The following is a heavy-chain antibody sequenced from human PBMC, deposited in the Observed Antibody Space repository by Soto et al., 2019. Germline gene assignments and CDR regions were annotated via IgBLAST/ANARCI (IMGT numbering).Heavy chain of an antibody. Sequence: SQTLSLTCAISGDSVSSNSAAWNWIRQSPSRGLEWLGRTYYRSKWYNDYAVSVKSRITINPDTSKNQFSLQLNSVTPEDTAVYYCARALRKYDYVWGSYRRPDYFDYWGQGTLVTVSS. V-gene: IGHV6-1*01. CDR3: ARALRKYDYVWGSYRRPDYFDY. CDR1: GDSVSSNSAA. D-gene: IGHD3-16*02. J-gene: IGHJ4*02. CDR2: TYYRSKWYN.